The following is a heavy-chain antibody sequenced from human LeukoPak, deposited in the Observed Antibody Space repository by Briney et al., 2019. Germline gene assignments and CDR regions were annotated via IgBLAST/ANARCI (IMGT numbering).Heavy chain of an antibody. Sequence: GGSLRLSCAASGFTFSSYSMNWVRQAPGKGLEWVSSICISSSYIYYADSVKGRFTISRDNAKNSLYLQMNSLRAEDTAVYYCARREWDAFDIWGQGTMVTVSS. D-gene: IGHD3-3*01. V-gene: IGHV3-21*01. CDR1: GFTFSSYS. CDR2: ICISSSYI. J-gene: IGHJ3*02. CDR3: ARREWDAFDI.